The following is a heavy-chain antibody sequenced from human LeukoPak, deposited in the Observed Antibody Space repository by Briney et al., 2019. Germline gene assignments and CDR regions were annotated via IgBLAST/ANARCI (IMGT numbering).Heavy chain of an antibody. Sequence: GGSLRLSCAASRFTLNTYAMSWVRQAPGQGLEWVSAISGSGGTTSYADSAKGRFTISRDNSKNTLYLQMNSLRAEDTAVYYCAKPINTGWSWARVNDYWGQGTLVTVSS. D-gene: IGHD6-19*01. V-gene: IGHV3-23*01. CDR1: RFTLNTYA. J-gene: IGHJ4*02. CDR3: AKPINTGWSWARVNDY. CDR2: ISGSGGTT.